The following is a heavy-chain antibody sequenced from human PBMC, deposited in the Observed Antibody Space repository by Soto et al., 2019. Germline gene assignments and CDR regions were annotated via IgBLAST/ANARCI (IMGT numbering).Heavy chain of an antibody. CDR2: IHYSGTT. Sequence: QVQLLESGPGLVKPSETLSLTCTVSGVSVSSGLYYWSWIRQPPGQGLEWIGWIHYSGTTNDNPSLKIRVTISVDTSKNQFSLKVTSVTAADTAVYYCARQRGSGSFYGQDYWGQGTLVTVSS. D-gene: IGHD3-10*01. J-gene: IGHJ4*02. CDR1: GVSVSSGLYY. V-gene: IGHV4-61*01. CDR3: ARQRGSGSFYGQDY.